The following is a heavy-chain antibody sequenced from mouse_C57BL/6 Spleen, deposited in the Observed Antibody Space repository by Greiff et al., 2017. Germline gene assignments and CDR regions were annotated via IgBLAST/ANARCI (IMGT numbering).Heavy chain of an antibody. CDR1: GFTIKNTY. Sequence: VQLKQSVAELVRPGASVKLSCTASGFTIKNTYMHWVKQRPEQGLEWIGRIDPANGNTKYAPKFKGKATITADTSSDTAYLQLSRLTSEDIDIYYCAIELVAFEYFDYWGQGTTVTVSS. CDR2: IDPANGNT. J-gene: IGHJ2*01. D-gene: IGHD1-1*02. CDR3: AIELVAFEYFDY. V-gene: IGHV14-3*01.